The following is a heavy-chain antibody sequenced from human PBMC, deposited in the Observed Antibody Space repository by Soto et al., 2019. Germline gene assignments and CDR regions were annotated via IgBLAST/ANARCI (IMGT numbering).Heavy chain of an antibody. D-gene: IGHD6-13*01. CDR1: GFTFSRYG. Sequence: PGGSLRLSCAASGFTFSRYGMHWVRRAPGKGLEWVAVIWYDGSNKYYADSVKGRFTISRDNSKNTLYLQMNSLRAEDTAVYYCARDSSTYYYYYGMDVWGQGTTVTVSS. CDR2: IWYDGSNK. J-gene: IGHJ6*02. V-gene: IGHV3-33*01. CDR3: ARDSSTYYYYYGMDV.